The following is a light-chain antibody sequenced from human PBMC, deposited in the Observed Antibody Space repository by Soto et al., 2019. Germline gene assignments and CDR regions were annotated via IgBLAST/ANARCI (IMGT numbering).Light chain of an antibody. V-gene: IGKV1-39*01. Sequence: DIQMTQSPSSLSTSVGDRVTINCRASQSIANYLNWYQQKPGRVPKLLIYAASRLQSGVPSRFSGSGSGTDFTLTISSLQPEDFATYYCQQSYITPWTFGQGTKVEIK. CDR2: AAS. CDR3: QQSYITPWT. CDR1: QSIANY. J-gene: IGKJ1*01.